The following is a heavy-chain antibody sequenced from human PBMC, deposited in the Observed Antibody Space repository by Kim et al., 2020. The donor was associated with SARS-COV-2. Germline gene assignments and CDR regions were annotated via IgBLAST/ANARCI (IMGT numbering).Heavy chain of an antibody. CDR3: ARDGLIDPYYYYYGMDV. V-gene: IGHV3-48*03. CDR2: ISSSGSTI. CDR1: GFTFSSYE. Sequence: GGSLRLSCAASGFTFSSYEMNWVRQAPGKGLEWVSYISSSGSTIYYADSVKGRFTISRDNAKNSLYLQMNSLRAEDTAVYYCARDGLIDPYYYYYGMDVWGQGTTVTVSS. J-gene: IGHJ6*02.